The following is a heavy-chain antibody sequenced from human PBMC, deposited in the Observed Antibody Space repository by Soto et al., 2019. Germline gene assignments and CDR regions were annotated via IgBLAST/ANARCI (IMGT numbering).Heavy chain of an antibody. CDR3: ARVCFRRCCGALNFLYF. J-gene: IGHJ4*02. V-gene: IGHV4-34*01. Sequence: SETLSLTCAVYGGSLSGYYWSGIRHPPGKGLEWIGEINHSGSTNYNPSLKSRVTISVDTSKNQFSLKLSSVTAADTAVYYCARVCFRRCCGALNFLYFCGQGTLVLVSS. D-gene: IGHD3-10*01. CDR2: INHSGST. CDR1: GGSLSGYY.